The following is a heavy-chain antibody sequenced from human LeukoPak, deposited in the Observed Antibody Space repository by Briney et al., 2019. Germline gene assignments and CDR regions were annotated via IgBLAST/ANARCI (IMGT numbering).Heavy chain of an antibody. J-gene: IGHJ5*02. D-gene: IGHD2-15*01. Sequence: KPSETLSLTCAVYGGSFSGYYWSWIRQPPGKGLEWIGEINHSGSTNYNPSLKSRVTISVDTSKNQFSLKLSSVTAADTAVYYCASTATRREFDPWGQGTLVTVSS. CDR1: GGSFSGYY. CDR2: INHSGST. CDR3: ASTATRREFDP. V-gene: IGHV4-34*01.